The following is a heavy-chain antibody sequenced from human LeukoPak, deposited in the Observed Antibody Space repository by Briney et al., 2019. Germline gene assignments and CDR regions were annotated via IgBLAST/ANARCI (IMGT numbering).Heavy chain of an antibody. CDR2: IWYDGSNK. J-gene: IGHJ4*02. CDR3: ARDRHVTTVISYFDY. V-gene: IGHV3-33*08. Sequence: GGSLRLSCAASGFTFSSYWMSWVRQAPGKGLEWVAVIWYDGSNKYYADSVKGRFTISRDNSKNTLYLQMNSLRAEDTAVYYCARDRHVTTVISYFDYWGQGTLVTVSS. CDR1: GFTFSSYW. D-gene: IGHD4-17*01.